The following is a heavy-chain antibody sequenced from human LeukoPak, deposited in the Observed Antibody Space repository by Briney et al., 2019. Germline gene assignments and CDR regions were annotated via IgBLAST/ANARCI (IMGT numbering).Heavy chain of an antibody. CDR2: INPNSGGT. CDR1: GYTFTGYY. D-gene: IGHD5-12*01. Sequence: ASVKVSCKASGYTFTGYYMHWVRQAPGQGLEWMGWINPNSGGTNYAQKFQGRVTMTRDTSISTAYMELSRLRSDDTAVYYCARRYSGYEHEGLDYWGQGTLVTVSS. J-gene: IGHJ4*02. V-gene: IGHV1-2*02. CDR3: ARRYSGYEHEGLDY.